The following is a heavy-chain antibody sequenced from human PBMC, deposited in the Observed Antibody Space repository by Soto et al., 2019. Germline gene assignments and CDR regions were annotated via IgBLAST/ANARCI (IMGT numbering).Heavy chain of an antibody. J-gene: IGHJ6*02. D-gene: IGHD1-26*01. CDR2: MNPNSGNT. V-gene: IGHV1-8*01. CDR1: GYTFTSYD. CDR3: ARVPSIYSGSYWGLYYYGMDV. Sequence: QVQLVQSGAEVKKPGASVKVSCKASGYTFTSYDINWVRQATGQGLEWMGWMNPNSGNTGYAQKFQGRVTMTRNTSISTAYMELSSLRSEDTAVYYCARVPSIYSGSYWGLYYYGMDVWGQGTTVTVSS.